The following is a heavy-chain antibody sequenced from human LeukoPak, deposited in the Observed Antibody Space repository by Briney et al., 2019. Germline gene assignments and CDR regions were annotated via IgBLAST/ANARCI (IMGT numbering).Heavy chain of an antibody. J-gene: IGHJ4*02. CDR2: ISGRSTDI. D-gene: IGHD3-22*01. CDR3: VRRDYYDSSGYDF. Sequence: GDSLRLSCAASGFIFSNHAMNWVRQAPGKGLEWVSSISGRSTDIYYADSVKGRFTIFRDNAKNSLYLQMNSLRAEDTAIYYCVRRDYYDSSGYDFWGQGTLVTVSS. V-gene: IGHV3-21*01. CDR1: GFIFSNHA.